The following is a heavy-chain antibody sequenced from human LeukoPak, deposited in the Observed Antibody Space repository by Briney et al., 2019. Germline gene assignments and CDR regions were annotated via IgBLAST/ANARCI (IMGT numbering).Heavy chain of an antibody. D-gene: IGHD3-22*01. CDR3: AIDSSGYYYFDY. V-gene: IGHV1-2*02. Sequence: ALVKVSCKASAYTFTGYYLHWVRQAPGQGLEWMGWINPNSGGTNYAQKFQGRVTMTRDTSISTAYMELSRLRSDDTAVYYCAIDSSGYYYFDYWGQVTLVTVSS. J-gene: IGHJ4*02. CDR2: INPNSGGT. CDR1: AYTFTGYY.